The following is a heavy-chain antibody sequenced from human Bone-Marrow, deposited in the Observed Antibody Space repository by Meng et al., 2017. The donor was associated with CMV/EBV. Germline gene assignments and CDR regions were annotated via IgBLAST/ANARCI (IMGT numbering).Heavy chain of an antibody. CDR1: GFTFSGYC. CDR2: IDSDGSGI. J-gene: IGHJ4*01. V-gene: IGHV3-74*01. D-gene: IGHD6-13*01. Sequence: GESLKISCAASGFTFSGYCMHWGRQAPGKGLVWVSRIDSDGSGISYADSVKGRFTVSRDNAENTLYLQMNSLRVEATAVYYCVSLTKIAAVVGPAGWGQGTLVTVSS. CDR3: VSLTKIAAVVGPAG.